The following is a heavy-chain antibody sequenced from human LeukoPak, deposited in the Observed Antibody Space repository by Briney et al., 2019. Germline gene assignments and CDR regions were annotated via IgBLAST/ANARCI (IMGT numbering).Heavy chain of an antibody. V-gene: IGHV3-23*01. CDR3: APDTGGTAMVNLGY. Sequence: PGGSLRLSCAASGFTFSSYAMTWVRQAPGKGLEWVSAISNSGISTYYADSVKGRFTISRDNSKNTLYLQMNSLRAEDTAVYYCAPDTGGTAMVNLGYWGQGTLVTVSS. J-gene: IGHJ4*02. CDR2: ISNSGIST. D-gene: IGHD5-18*01. CDR1: GFTFSSYA.